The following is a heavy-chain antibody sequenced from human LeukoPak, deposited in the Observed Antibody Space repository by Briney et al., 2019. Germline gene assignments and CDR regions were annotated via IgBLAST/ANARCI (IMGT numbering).Heavy chain of an antibody. CDR1: GFTFSNYW. CDR2: IKQDGSIK. D-gene: IGHD4-23*01. CDR3: ARDRDDGGFEY. Sequence: TGGSLRLSCAASGFTFSNYWMSWVRKAPEKGLEWVANIKQDGSIKQYVDSMKGRFTISRDNAKNSLYLQMNSLRVEDTAVYYCARDRDDGGFEYWGQGTLVTVSS. V-gene: IGHV3-7*01. J-gene: IGHJ4*02.